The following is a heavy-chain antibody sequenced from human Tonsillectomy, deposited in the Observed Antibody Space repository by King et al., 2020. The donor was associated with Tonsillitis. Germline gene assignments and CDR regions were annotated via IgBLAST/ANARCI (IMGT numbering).Heavy chain of an antibody. CDR3: AKGRSGYCGSTSCHRSDAFDI. Sequence: VQLVESGGGVVQPGRSLRLSCAASGFTFSTYGMHWVRQAPGKGLEWVALISYDGSNEYYADSVKGRFTISRDNSKNTLYLQMKSLRAEDTAVYYCAKGRSGYCGSTSCHRSDAFDIWGQGTMVTVSS. CDR2: ISYDGSNE. V-gene: IGHV3-30*18. J-gene: IGHJ3*02. D-gene: IGHD2-2*01. CDR1: GFTFSTYG.